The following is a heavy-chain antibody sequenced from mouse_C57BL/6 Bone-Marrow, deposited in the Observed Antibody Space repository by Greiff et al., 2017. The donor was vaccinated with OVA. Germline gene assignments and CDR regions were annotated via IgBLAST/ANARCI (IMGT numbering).Heavy chain of an antibody. CDR2: ISSGGSYT. J-gene: IGHJ1*03. Sequence: EVQGVESGGDLVKPGGSLKLSCAASGFTFSSYGMSWVRQTPDKRLEWVATISSGGSYTYYPDSVKGRFTISRDNAKNTLYLQMSSLKSEATAMYYLARHHYYGSIYGGYFDVWGTGTTVTVSS. CDR3: ARHHYYGSIYGGYFDV. CDR1: GFTFSSYG. V-gene: IGHV5-6*01. D-gene: IGHD1-1*01.